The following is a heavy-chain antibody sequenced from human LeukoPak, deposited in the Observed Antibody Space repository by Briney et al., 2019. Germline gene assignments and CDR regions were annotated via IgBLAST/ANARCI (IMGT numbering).Heavy chain of an antibody. CDR3: ARDHYYDYVWGSYRYPSLKY. CDR1: GGSFSGYY. CDR2: INHSGST. Sequence: PSETLSLTCAVYGGSFSGYYWSWIRQPPGKGLEWIGEINHSGSTNYNPSLKSRVAISVDTSKNQFSLKLSSVTAADTAVYYCARDHYYDYVWGSYRYPSLKYWGQGTLVTVSS. V-gene: IGHV4-34*01. D-gene: IGHD3-16*02. J-gene: IGHJ4*02.